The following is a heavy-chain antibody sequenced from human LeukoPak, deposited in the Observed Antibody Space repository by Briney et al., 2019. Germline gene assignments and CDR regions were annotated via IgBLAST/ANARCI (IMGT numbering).Heavy chain of an antibody. CDR3: GRRPAVDGPIDN. V-gene: IGHV4-59*01. Sequence: PSETLSLTCVVSGVSLHRSFWPWVGQPPGKGLEWIGRIYSSRTTDYSPSLKSRLTISIDTSKNQFSLRLASMTAADTAVYFCGRRPAVDGPIDNWGQGILVAVSS. CDR1: GVSLHRSF. CDR2: IYSSRTT. D-gene: IGHD6-19*01. J-gene: IGHJ4*02.